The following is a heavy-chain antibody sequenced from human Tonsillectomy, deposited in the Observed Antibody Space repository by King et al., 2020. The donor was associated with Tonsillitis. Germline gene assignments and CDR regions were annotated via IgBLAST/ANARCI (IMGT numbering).Heavy chain of an antibody. J-gene: IGHJ4*02. D-gene: IGHD1-1*01. CDR2: XKXKTXGGXX. CDR1: GFTFSNAW. Sequence: VQLVESGGGLVKPGGSLRLSCAASGFTFSNAWMSWVRQAPGKGXEWXGXXKXKTXGGXXXYAAXVKGRFTISRDDSKNTLYLQMNSLKTEDTAVYYCTTDGNFDYWGQGTLVTVSS. V-gene: IGHV3-15*01. CDR3: TTDGNFDY.